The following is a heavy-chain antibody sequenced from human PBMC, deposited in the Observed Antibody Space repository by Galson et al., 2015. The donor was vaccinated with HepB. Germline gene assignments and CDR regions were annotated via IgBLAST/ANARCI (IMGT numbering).Heavy chain of an antibody. CDR1: GGTFSSYA. Sequence: SVKVSCKASGGTFSSYAISWVRQAPGQGLEWMGGIIPIFGTANYAQKFQGRVTITADESTSTAYMELSSLRSEDTAVYYCAREGLPAAAGRWAVGFDPWGQGTLVTVSS. V-gene: IGHV1-69*13. CDR3: AREGLPAAAGRWAVGFDP. J-gene: IGHJ5*02. CDR2: IIPIFGTA. D-gene: IGHD6-13*01.